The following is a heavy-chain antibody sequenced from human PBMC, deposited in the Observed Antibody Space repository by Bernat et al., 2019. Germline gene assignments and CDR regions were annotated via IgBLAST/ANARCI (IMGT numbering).Heavy chain of an antibody. CDR2: ISGSGGNT. CDR1: GFSFSSYA. V-gene: IGHV3-23*01. Sequence: EVQLLESGGGLVQPGGSLRLPCAASGFSFSSYAMSWVHQAPGKGLEWVSAISGSGGNTFYADSVRGRFTISRDNSKNTLYLQMNSLRAEDTAVYYCAKRIAQISWYFDLWGRGTLVTVSS. J-gene: IGHJ2*01. D-gene: IGHD2/OR15-2a*01. CDR3: AKRIAQISWYFDL.